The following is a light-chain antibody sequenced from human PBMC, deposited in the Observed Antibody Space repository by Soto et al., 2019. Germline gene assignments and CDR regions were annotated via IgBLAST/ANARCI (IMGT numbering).Light chain of an antibody. J-gene: IGKJ1*01. CDR1: QDINKY. CDR2: DAS. Sequence: DIQMTQSPSSLSASVGDRVTITCQASQDINKYLNWYQQKPGEAPKLLIYDASNLEIGVPSRFSGSGSGTDFSFTISSLQPEDIATYYCQQYENLAWTFGRGTKVDIK. V-gene: IGKV1-33*01. CDR3: QQYENLAWT.